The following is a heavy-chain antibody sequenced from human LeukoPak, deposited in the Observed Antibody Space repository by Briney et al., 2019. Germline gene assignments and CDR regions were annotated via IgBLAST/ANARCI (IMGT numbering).Heavy chain of an antibody. CDR3: ARGIVAPRPYFDY. V-gene: IGHV4-34*01. Sequence: SETLSLTCAVCGGSFSGYYWSWIRQPPGKGLEWIGEINHSGSTNYNPSLKSRVTISVDTSKNQFSLKLSSVTAADTAVYYCARGIVAPRPYFDYWGQGTLVTVSS. J-gene: IGHJ4*02. CDR2: INHSGST. D-gene: IGHD2-15*01. CDR1: GGSFSGYY.